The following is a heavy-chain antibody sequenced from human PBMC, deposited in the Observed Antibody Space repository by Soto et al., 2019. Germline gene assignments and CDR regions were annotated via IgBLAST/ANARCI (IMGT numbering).Heavy chain of an antibody. CDR3: ATPAEPLDTAMLKGLAH. CDR1: GGTFSNTA. Sequence: QVQLVQSGAEVKKPGSSVKVSCQASGGTFSNTASIWVRPAPGQGLEWMGGIIPIVGAPNYAQKFQGRLMVSTDDSASKGYMDLNTLKTEDTAVYYCATPAEPLDTAMLKGLAHWGQGTLVTVSS. J-gene: IGHJ4*02. V-gene: IGHV1-69*01. D-gene: IGHD5-18*01. CDR2: IIPIVGAP.